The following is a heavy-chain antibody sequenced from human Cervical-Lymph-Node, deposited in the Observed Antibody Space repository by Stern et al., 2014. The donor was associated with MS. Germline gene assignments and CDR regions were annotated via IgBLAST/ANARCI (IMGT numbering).Heavy chain of an antibody. V-gene: IGHV3-30-3*01. CDR1: GFTFSSYT. D-gene: IGHD3-16*01. CDR2: ISHDGSNK. CDR3: ARSPRGIMDALMFYFDY. Sequence: QVQLVESGGGVVQPGRSLRLSCAASGFTFSSYTMHWVRQAPGKGLDWMAVISHDGSNKYYADSVKGRFTISRDNSKNTLYLQMNSLRAGDTAVYYCARSPRGIMDALMFYFDYWGQGTLVTVSS. J-gene: IGHJ4*02.